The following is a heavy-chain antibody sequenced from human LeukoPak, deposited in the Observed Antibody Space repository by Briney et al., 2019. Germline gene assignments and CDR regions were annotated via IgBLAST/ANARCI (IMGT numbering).Heavy chain of an antibody. CDR2: ILASGSTT. D-gene: IGHD1-1*01. CDR1: GFTFGTYA. Sequence: GGSLILSCAASGFTFGTYAMNWVRQAPGKGLEWVSGILASGSTTYYADSVKARFTISRDNSKNTLYLQMNSLRAEDTAIYCAKDRVPDGRWNFDFWGQGTPVTVSS. J-gene: IGHJ4*02. CDR3: AKDRVPDGRWNFDF. V-gene: IGHV3-23*01.